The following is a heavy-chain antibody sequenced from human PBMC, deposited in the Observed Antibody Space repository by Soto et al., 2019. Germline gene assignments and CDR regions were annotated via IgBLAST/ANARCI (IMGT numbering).Heavy chain of an antibody. CDR3: ARTLYGDNVDY. CDR1: GDTFTSYY. J-gene: IGHJ4*02. D-gene: IGHD4-17*01. V-gene: IGHV1-8*02. CDR2: INPNSGNT. Sequence: ASVKVSCKACGDTFTSYYIHWIRQAPGQGLEWMAIINPNSGNTGYAQKFQGRVTMTRNTSISTAYMELSSLRSEDTAVYYCARTLYGDNVDYWGQGTLVTVS.